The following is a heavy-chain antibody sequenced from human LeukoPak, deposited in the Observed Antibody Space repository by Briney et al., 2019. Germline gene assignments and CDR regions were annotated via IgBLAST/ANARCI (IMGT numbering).Heavy chain of an antibody. CDR2: FDPEDGET. Sequence: GASVKVSCKVSGYTLTELSIHWVRQAPGKGLEWMGGFDPEDGETIYAQKFQGRVTMTEDTSTDTAYMELSSLRSEDTAVYYCATRFRGVIWYYFDYWGQGTLVTVSS. CDR3: ATRFRGVIWYYFDY. CDR1: GYTLTELS. V-gene: IGHV1-24*01. D-gene: IGHD3-10*01. J-gene: IGHJ4*02.